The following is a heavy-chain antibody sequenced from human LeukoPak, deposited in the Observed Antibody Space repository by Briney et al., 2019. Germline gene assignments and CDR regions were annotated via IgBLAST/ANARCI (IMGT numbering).Heavy chain of an antibody. CDR2: IYYTGSS. CDR1: GGSIRSSDDY. Sequence: SETLSLTCSVSGGSIRSSDDYWGFVRQTPGKGLEWMGSIYYTGSSHYNPSLKSRATISVDTSKNQFSLNLSSVTAADTAVYYCARGTNYYDSSGYFGVWGQGTLVTVSS. CDR3: ARGTNYYDSSGYFGV. V-gene: IGHV4-39*07. J-gene: IGHJ4*02. D-gene: IGHD3-22*01.